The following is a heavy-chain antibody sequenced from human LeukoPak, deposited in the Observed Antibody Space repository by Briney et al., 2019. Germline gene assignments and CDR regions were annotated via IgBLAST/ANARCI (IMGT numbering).Heavy chain of an antibody. CDR1: GGTLSSYA. D-gene: IGHD2-2*01. J-gene: IGHJ6*02. CDR3: ARVGTYCSSTSCYPYYYYGMDV. Sequence: SVNVSCKASGGTLSSYAISWVRQAPGQGLEWMGGIIPIFGSVNYVQKFQGRVTITADESTSTAYMDLSSLRSEDTAVYYCARVGTYCSSTSCYPYYYYGMDVWGQGTTVTVSS. CDR2: IIPIFGSV. V-gene: IGHV1-69*13.